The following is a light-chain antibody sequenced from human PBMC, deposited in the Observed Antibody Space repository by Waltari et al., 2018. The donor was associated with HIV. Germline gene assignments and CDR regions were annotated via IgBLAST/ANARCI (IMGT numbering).Light chain of an antibody. CDR1: SSNIGNNY. Sequence: SVLTQPPSVSAAPGQKVTISCSGSSSNIGNNYVSWFQQLPGPAPRFLLYDNNPRPSGVPDRFSGSRSGTSATLGVSGLQPGDEADYYCGTWDTSLDAGVFGGGTKLTVL. V-gene: IGLV1-51*01. CDR2: DNN. CDR3: GTWDTSLDAGV. J-gene: IGLJ3*02.